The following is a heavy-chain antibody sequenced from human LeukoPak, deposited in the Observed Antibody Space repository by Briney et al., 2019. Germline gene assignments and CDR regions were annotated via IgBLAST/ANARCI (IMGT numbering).Heavy chain of an antibody. CDR2: INHSGST. V-gene: IGHV4-34*01. J-gene: IGHJ6*03. Sequence: SETLSLTCAVYGGSFSGYYWSWIRQPPGKGLEWIGEINHSGSTNYNPSLKSRVTISVDTSKNQFSLKLTSVTAADTAVYYCARDGGITMVRDQGYYYYYYMDVWGKGTTVTVSS. D-gene: IGHD3-10*01. CDR1: GGSFSGYY. CDR3: ARDGGITMVRDQGYYYYYYMDV.